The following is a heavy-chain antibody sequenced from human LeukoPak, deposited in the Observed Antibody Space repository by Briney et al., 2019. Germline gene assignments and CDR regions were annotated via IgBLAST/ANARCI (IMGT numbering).Heavy chain of an antibody. CDR2: ISYDGSNK. Sequence: GGSLRLSCAASGFTFSSYGMYWVRQAPGKGLEWVAVISYDGSNKYYVDSVKGRFTISRDNSKNTLYLQMNSLRAEDTAVYYCARDDVDTAMVPAYWGQGTLVTVSS. V-gene: IGHV3-30*03. J-gene: IGHJ4*02. CDR3: ARDDVDTAMVPAY. CDR1: GFTFSSYG. D-gene: IGHD5-18*01.